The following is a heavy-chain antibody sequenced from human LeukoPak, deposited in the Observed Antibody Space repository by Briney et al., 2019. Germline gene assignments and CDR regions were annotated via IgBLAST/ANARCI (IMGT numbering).Heavy chain of an antibody. J-gene: IGHJ4*02. D-gene: IGHD1-7*01. CDR2: INAGNGNT. CDR1: GYTFTSYA. CDR3: ASSREGRVDSETRLVDY. V-gene: IGHV1-3*01. Sequence: ASVMVSCKASGYTFTSYAMHWVRQAPGQRLEWMGWINAGNGNTKYSQNFQGRVTITRDTSASTAYMELRSLRSEDTAVYYCASSREGRVDSETRLVDYWGQGTLVTVSS.